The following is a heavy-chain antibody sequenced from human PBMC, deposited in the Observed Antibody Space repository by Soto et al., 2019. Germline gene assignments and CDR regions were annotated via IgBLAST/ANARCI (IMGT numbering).Heavy chain of an antibody. CDR2: ISGSGGST. J-gene: IGHJ4*02. CDR1: GFTFSSYA. D-gene: IGHD6-19*01. CDR3: ARRSSGWYFDS. Sequence: EVQLLESGGGLVQPGGSLRLSCAASGFTFSSYAMSWVRQAPGQGLEWVSAISGSGGSTYYADSVKGRFTISRDNSKNTLYMQMNSLRAEDTAVYYCARRSSGWYFDSWGQGTLVTVSS. V-gene: IGHV3-23*01.